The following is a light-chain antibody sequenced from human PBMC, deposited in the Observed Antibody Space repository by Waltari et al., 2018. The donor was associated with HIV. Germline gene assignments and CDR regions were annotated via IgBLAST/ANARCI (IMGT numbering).Light chain of an antibody. Sequence: QSALTQPASVSGSPGQSITISCTGTSSDVGGYNYVSWYQQHPGKAPKLMIYEVSNRPSGVSNRFSGSKSGNTASLTISGLQAEDEADYYCSSDTSSSTAVFGGGTQLTVL. CDR1: SSDVGGYNY. J-gene: IGLJ7*01. CDR3: SSDTSSSTAV. V-gene: IGLV2-14*01. CDR2: EVS.